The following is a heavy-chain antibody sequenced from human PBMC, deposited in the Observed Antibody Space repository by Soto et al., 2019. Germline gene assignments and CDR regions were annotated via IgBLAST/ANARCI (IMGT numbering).Heavy chain of an antibody. J-gene: IGHJ3*02. V-gene: IGHV1-8*01. Sequence: ASVKVSCKASGYTFTNYDINWVRQATGQGLEWMGWMNPNSGNTGYEQRFQGRVTMTRDTSISTAYMELSSLRSEDTAVYYCARGWQYSGYDYDAFDIWGQGTRVNVSS. CDR2: MNPNSGNT. CDR1: GYTFTNYD. D-gene: IGHD5-12*01. CDR3: ARGWQYSGYDYDAFDI.